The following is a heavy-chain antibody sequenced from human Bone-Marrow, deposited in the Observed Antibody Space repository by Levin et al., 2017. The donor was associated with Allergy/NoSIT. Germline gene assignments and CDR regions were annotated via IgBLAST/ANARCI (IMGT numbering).Heavy chain of an antibody. D-gene: IGHD3-10*01. CDR3: ARDRRQFDMVQGVISY. Sequence: ASVKVSCKASGYTFTGYYMHWVRQAPGQGLEWMGRINPNSGGTNYAQKFQGRVTMTRDTSISTAYMELSRLRSDDTAVYYCARDRRQFDMVQGVISYWGQGTLVTVSS. V-gene: IGHV1-2*06. J-gene: IGHJ4*02. CDR2: INPNSGGT. CDR1: GYTFTGYY.